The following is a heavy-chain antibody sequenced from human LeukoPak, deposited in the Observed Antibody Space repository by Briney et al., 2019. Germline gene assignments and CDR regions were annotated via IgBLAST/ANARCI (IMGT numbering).Heavy chain of an antibody. J-gene: IGHJ4*02. Sequence: GGSLRLSCAASGFTFSDYYMSWIRQVPGKGLEWVSYISSGGTYTIYADSVRGRFTISRDSSKNTLYLQMNSLRAEDTAVYYCAKAWSGSYLFDYWGQGTLVTVSP. CDR1: GFTFSDYY. D-gene: IGHD1-26*01. CDR3: AKAWSGSYLFDY. V-gene: IGHV3-11*05. CDR2: ISSGGTYT.